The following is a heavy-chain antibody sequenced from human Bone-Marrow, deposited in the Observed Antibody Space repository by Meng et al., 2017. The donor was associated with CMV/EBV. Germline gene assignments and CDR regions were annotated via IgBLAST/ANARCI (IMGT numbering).Heavy chain of an antibody. CDR1: GYTFTSYD. V-gene: IGHV1-8*01. CDR3: ARLYSNYYYYYYYGMDV. CDR2: MNPNSGNT. D-gene: IGHD4-11*01. J-gene: IGHJ6*02. Sequence: ASVKVSCKASGYTFTSYDINWVRQATGQGLEWMGWMNPNSGNTGYAQKFQGRVTMTRNTSISTAYMELSSLRSEDTAVYYCARLYSNYYYYYYYGMDVWGQGNTVHFSS.